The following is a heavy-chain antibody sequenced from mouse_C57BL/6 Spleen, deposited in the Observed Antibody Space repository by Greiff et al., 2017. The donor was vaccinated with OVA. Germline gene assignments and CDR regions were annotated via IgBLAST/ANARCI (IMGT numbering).Heavy chain of an antibody. CDR3: VRHPRTGTFDD. CDR2: IRSKSNNYAT. CDR1: GFSFNTYA. V-gene: IGHV10-1*01. Sequence: EVKLMESGGGLVQPKGSLKLSCAASGFSFNTYAMNWVRQAPGKGLEWVARIRSKSNNYATYYADSVKDRFTISRDDSESMLYLQMNNLKTEDTAMYYCVRHPRTGTFDDWGQGTTLTVSS. D-gene: IGHD4-1*01. J-gene: IGHJ2*01.